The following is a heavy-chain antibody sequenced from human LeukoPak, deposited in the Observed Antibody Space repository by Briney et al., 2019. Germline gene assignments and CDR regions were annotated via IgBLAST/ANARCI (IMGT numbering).Heavy chain of an antibody. D-gene: IGHD5-12*01. CDR1: GYTFTSYA. CDR2: ISAYNGNT. V-gene: IGHV1-18*01. J-gene: IGHJ5*02. CDR3: ARERGSIGPSP. Sequence: ASVKVSCKAPGYTFTSYAMHWVRQAPGQRLEWMGWISAYNGNTNYAQKLQGRVTMTTDTSTSTAYMELRSLRSDDTAVYYCARERGSIGPSPWGQGTLVTVSS.